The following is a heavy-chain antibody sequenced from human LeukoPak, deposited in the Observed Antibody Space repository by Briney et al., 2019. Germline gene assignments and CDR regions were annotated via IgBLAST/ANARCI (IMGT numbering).Heavy chain of an antibody. Sequence: GGSLRLSCAASGFTFSDYYMSWIRQAPGKGLEWVSYIGSSGSTIYYADSVKGRFTISRDNAKNSLYLQMNSLRAEDTAVYYCARVWPPPGPGGYDSGGYYYYGMDVWGQGTTVTVSS. J-gene: IGHJ6*02. CDR1: GFTFSDYY. CDR3: ARVWPPPGPGGYDSGGYYYYGMDV. CDR2: IGSSGSTI. D-gene: IGHD5-12*01. V-gene: IGHV3-11*01.